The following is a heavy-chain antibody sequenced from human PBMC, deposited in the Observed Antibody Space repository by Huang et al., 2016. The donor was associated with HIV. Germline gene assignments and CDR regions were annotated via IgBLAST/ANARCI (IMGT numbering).Heavy chain of an antibody. J-gene: IGHJ3*02. CDR3: VGYYDSRGYWDTLNI. CDR2: VDREHGEK. Sequence: QVQLVQSGAEMKKPGASVKVSCTVSGYSLSELSMHWVRQAPGKGPEWMRGVDREHGEKMYVQKFQDKVTMTEDTSTDIAYMEIKSLRLEDTAVYYCVGYYDSRGYWDTLNIWGQGTKVTVSS. D-gene: IGHD3-22*01. CDR1: GYSLSELS. V-gene: IGHV1-24*01.